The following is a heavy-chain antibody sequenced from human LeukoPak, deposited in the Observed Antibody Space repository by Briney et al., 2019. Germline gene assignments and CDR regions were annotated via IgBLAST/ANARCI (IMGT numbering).Heavy chain of an antibody. J-gene: IGHJ3*02. D-gene: IGHD3-3*01. CDR3: ARALPYDFWSGYYPTYDAFDI. V-gene: IGHV3-21*01. CDR1: GFTFSSYS. CDR2: ISSSSSYI. Sequence: GGSPRLSCAASGFTFSSYSMNWVRQAPGKGLEWVSSISSSSSYIYYADSVKGRFTISRDNAKNSLYLQMNSLRAEDTAVYYCARALPYDFWSGYYPTYDAFDIWGQGTMVTVSS.